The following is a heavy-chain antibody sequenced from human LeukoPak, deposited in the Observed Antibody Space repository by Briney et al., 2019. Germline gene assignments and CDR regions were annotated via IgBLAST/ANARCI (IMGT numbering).Heavy chain of an antibody. CDR1: GYTFTSYY. CDR3: ARRGIVVVPAARVRYYYYYMDV. D-gene: IGHD2-2*01. J-gene: IGHJ6*03. Sequence: ASVKVSCKASGYTFTSYYMHWVRQAPGQGLEWMGWINPNSGGTNYAQKFQGRVTMTRDTSISTAYMELSRLRSDDTAVYYCARRGIVVVPAARVRYYYYYMDVWGKGTTVTVSS. V-gene: IGHV1-2*02. CDR2: INPNSGGT.